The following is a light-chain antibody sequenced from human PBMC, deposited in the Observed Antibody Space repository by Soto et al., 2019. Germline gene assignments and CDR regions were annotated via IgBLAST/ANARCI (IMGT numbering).Light chain of an antibody. V-gene: IGKV1-13*02. Sequence: AIQLTQSPSSLSASVGDRVTITCRASQGISSALAWYQQKPGKAPKLLIYDASSLESGVPSRFSGSGSGTDLTLTISSLQPEDFATYYCQQFNSYSLFTFGPGTKVDIK. CDR3: QQFNSYSLFT. J-gene: IGKJ3*01. CDR1: QGISSA. CDR2: DAS.